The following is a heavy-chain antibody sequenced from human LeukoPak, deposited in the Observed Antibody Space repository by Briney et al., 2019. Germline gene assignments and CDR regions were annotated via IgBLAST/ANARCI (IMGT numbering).Heavy chain of an antibody. CDR3: TTDYYGSGSYYPTVPFDY. CDR1: GSTFSNAW. V-gene: IGHV3-15*01. Sequence: PGGSLRLSCAASGSTFSNAWMSWVRQAPGKGLEWVGRIKSKTDGGTTDYAAPVKGRFTISRDDSKNTLYLQMNSLKTEDTAVYYCTTDYYGSGSYYPTVPFDYWGQGTLVTVSS. CDR2: IKSKTDGGTT. J-gene: IGHJ4*02. D-gene: IGHD3-10*01.